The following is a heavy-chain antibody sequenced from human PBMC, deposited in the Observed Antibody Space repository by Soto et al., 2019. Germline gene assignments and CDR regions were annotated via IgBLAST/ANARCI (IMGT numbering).Heavy chain of an antibody. Sequence: GPSVKVSCKASGYTFTSYGISWVRQAPGQGLEWMGWISAYNGNTNYAQKLQGRVTMTTDTSTSTAYMELRSLRSDDTAVYYCARDKGILVVIQAHNWFDPWGQGTLVTVSS. V-gene: IGHV1-18*01. CDR3: ARDKGILVVIQAHNWFDP. CDR1: GYTFTSYG. J-gene: IGHJ5*02. CDR2: ISAYNGNT. D-gene: IGHD3-22*01.